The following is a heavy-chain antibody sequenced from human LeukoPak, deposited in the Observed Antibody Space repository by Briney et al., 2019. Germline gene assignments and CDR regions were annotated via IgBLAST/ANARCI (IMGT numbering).Heavy chain of an antibody. D-gene: IGHD6-19*01. V-gene: IGHV1-69*05. CDR2: IIPIFGTA. CDR3: ARVGGNIAVAGPHYYYYMDV. J-gene: IGHJ6*03. Sequence: ASVKVSCKASGGTFSSYAISWVRQAPGQGLEWMGGIIPIFGTANYAQKFQGRVTMTRDMSTSTVYMELSSLRSEDTAVYYCARVGGNIAVAGPHYYYYMDVWGKGTTVTVSS. CDR1: GGTFSSYA.